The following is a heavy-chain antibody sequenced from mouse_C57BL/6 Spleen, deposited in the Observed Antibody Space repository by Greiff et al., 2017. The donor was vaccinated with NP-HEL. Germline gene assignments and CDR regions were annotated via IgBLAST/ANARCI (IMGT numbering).Heavy chain of an antibody. V-gene: IGHV5-9-1*02. D-gene: IGHD2-3*01. CDR3: TRDDGYFDY. Sequence: EVKVVESGAGLVKPGGSLKLSCAASGFTFSSYAMSWVRQTPEKRLEWVAYISSGGDYIYYADTVKGRFTISRDNARNTLYLQMSSLKSEDTAMYYCTRDDGYFDYWGQGTTLTVSS. CDR2: ISSGGDYI. J-gene: IGHJ2*01. CDR1: GFTFSSYA.